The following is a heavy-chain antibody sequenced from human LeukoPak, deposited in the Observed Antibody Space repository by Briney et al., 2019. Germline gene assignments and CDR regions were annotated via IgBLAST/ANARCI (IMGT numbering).Heavy chain of an antibody. CDR2: ISYDGSNK. J-gene: IGHJ4*02. D-gene: IGHD6-19*01. V-gene: IGHV3-30*04. CDR3: ARDRSIAVVYYFDY. Sequence: GGSLRLSCAASGFTFSSYAMHWVRQAPGKGLEWVAVISYDGSNKYYADSVKGRFTISRDNSKNTLYLQMNSLRAEDTAVYYCARDRSIAVVYYFDYWGQGTLVTVSS. CDR1: GFTFSSYA.